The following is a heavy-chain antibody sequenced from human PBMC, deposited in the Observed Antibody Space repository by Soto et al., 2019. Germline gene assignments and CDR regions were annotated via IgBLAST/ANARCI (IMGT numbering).Heavy chain of an antibody. Sequence: SETLSLTCTVSGGSISSYYWSWIRQPAGKGLEWIGRIYTSGSTNYNPSLKSRVTMSVDTSKNQFSLKLSSVTAADTAVYYCARDSEVGAAAGYYYYGMDVWGQGTTVTVSS. CDR2: IYTSGST. J-gene: IGHJ6*02. D-gene: IGHD6-13*01. CDR3: ARDSEVGAAAGYYYYGMDV. CDR1: GGSISSYY. V-gene: IGHV4-4*07.